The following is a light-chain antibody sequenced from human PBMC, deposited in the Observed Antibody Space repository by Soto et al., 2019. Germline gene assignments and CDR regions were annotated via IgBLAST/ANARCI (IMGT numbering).Light chain of an antibody. Sequence: QSALTQPASVSGSPGQSITISCTGTSSDVGGYNYVSWYQQHPGKAPKLMIYDVSNRPSGVSNRFSGSKSGNTASLTISGLQAEDEAEYYCSSYTSSSTSVVFGGGTKVPVL. V-gene: IGLV2-14*01. J-gene: IGLJ2*01. CDR2: DVS. CDR3: SSYTSSSTSVV. CDR1: SSDVGGYNY.